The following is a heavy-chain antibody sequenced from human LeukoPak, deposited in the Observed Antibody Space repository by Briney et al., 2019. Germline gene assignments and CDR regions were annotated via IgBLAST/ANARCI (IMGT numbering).Heavy chain of an antibody. J-gene: IGHJ4*02. CDR3: ARDPRGALARGHRFDC. V-gene: IGHV3-11*01. CDR1: GFIFSEFY. Sequence: GGSLRLSCAASGFIFSEFYMGWIRQAPGKGLEWVLYISTSGTTTYYSDSVKGRFTISRDNARNSLNLQMNGLRAEDTAVYYCARDPRGALARGHRFDCWGQGALVTVSS. D-gene: IGHD3-10*01. CDR2: ISTSGTTT.